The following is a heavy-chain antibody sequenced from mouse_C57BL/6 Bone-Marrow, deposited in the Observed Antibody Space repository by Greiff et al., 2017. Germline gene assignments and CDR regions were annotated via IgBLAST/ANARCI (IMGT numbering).Heavy chain of an antibody. Sequence: EVHLVESGAELVRPGASVKLSCTASGFTIKDYYMHWVKQRPEQGLEWIGRIDPEDGDTEYAPKFQGKATMTADTSSNPAYLQLSSLTSEDTAVYYCTTRGRDYWGQGTTLTVSS. CDR3: TTRGRDY. CDR2: IDPEDGDT. CDR1: GFTIKDYY. V-gene: IGHV14-1*01. J-gene: IGHJ2*01.